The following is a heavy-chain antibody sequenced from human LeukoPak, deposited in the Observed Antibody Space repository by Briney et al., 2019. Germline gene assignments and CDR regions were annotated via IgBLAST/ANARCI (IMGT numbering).Heavy chain of an antibody. D-gene: IGHD3-10*01. Sequence: GGSLRLSCAASGFTFSSHWMHWVRQAPGKGLLWVSRINSDGSITSYADSVKGRFTISRDNAKNTLYLQMDSLRAEDTAVYYCASLGYASGKIDYWGQGTLVTVSS. CDR3: ASLGYASGKIDY. CDR2: INSDGSIT. CDR1: GFTFSSHW. V-gene: IGHV3-74*01. J-gene: IGHJ4*02.